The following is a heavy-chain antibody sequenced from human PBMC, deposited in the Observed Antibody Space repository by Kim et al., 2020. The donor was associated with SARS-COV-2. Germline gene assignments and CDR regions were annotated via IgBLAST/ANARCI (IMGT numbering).Heavy chain of an antibody. J-gene: IGHJ2*01. Sequence: SETLSLTCAVYGGSFSYYYWSWIRQPPGKGLEWIGEINHSESTNYNPSLKSRVTISVDTSKNQFSLKLSSVTAADTAVYYCARGSYVTHRRGGWYFDLWGRGTLVTVSS. V-gene: IGHV4-34*01. D-gene: IGHD3-16*01. CDR1: GGSFSYYY. CDR2: INHSEST. CDR3: ARGSYVTHRRGGWYFDL.